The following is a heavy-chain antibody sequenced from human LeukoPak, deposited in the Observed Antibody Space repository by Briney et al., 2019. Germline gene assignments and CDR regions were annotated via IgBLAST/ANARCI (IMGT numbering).Heavy chain of an antibody. J-gene: IGHJ5*02. D-gene: IGHD6-19*01. CDR2: IYYSGST. Sequence: SETLSLTCTVSGGSISSSSYYWGWIRQPPGKGLEWIGYIYYSGSTNYNPSLKSRVTISIDTSKNQFSLKLSSVTAADTAVYYCARSSSSGWGFRFDPWGQGTLVTVSS. CDR1: GGSISSSSYY. CDR3: ARSSSSGWGFRFDP. V-gene: IGHV4-61*05.